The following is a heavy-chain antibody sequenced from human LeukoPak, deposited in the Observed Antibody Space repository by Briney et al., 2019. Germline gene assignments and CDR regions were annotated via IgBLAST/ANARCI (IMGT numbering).Heavy chain of an antibody. J-gene: IGHJ4*02. Sequence: PSETLSLTCAVYGGSFSGYYWSWIRQPPGKGLEWIGEINHSGSTNYNPSLKSRVTISVDTSKNQFSLKLSSVTAADTAVYYCAKLTAFIAVAAPFDYWGQGTLVTVSS. CDR1: GGSFSGYY. CDR3: AKLTAFIAVAAPFDY. V-gene: IGHV4-34*01. D-gene: IGHD6-19*01. CDR2: INHSGST.